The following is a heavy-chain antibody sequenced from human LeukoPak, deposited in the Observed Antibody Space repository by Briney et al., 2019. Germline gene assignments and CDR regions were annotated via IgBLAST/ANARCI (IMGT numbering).Heavy chain of an antibody. Sequence: GGSLRLSCAASGFTFDDYAMHWVRQAPGKGLEWVSGISWNSGSIGYADSVKGRFTISRDNAKNSLYLQMNSLRAEDTALYYCAKGGYELYNWFDPWGQGTLVTVSS. J-gene: IGHJ5*02. CDR1: GFTFDDYA. D-gene: IGHD5-12*01. V-gene: IGHV3-9*01. CDR3: AKGGYELYNWFDP. CDR2: ISWNSGSI.